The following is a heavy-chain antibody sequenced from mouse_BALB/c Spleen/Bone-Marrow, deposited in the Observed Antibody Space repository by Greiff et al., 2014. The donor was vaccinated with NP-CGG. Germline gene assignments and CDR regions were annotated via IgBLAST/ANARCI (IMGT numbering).Heavy chain of an antibody. D-gene: IGHD2-1*01. CDR1: GYTFTSYL. CDR2: IYPGNGST. J-gene: IGHJ3*01. V-gene: IGHV1S22*01. Sequence: LQQSGSELVRPGASVKLSCKASGYTFTSYLIHWVKQRPGQGLEWIGNIYPGNGSTNYDEKFKSKATLTVDTSSSTAYMQLSSLTSEDSAVYYCTRTYGNYPAWFAYWGQGTLVTVSA. CDR3: TRTYGNYPAWFAY.